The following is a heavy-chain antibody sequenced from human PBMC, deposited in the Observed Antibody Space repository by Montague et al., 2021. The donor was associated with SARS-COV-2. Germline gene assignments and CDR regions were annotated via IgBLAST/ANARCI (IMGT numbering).Heavy chain of an antibody. CDR3: ARGRGIQLWFNYYHYMDV. CDR1: GGSVSGYY. CDR2: INHSGST. D-gene: IGHD5-18*01. J-gene: IGHJ6*03. Sequence: SETLSLTCAVYGGSVSGYYWSWIRQPPGKGLEWIGEINHSGSTNYNPSLKSRVTISVDTSKNQFSLKLSSVTAADTAVYYCARGRGIQLWFNYYHYMDVWGKGTTVTVSS. V-gene: IGHV4-34*01.